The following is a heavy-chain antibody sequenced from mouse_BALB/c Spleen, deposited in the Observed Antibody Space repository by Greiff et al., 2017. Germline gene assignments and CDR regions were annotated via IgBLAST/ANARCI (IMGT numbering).Heavy chain of an antibody. CDR3: AREGRYGGFAY. D-gene: IGHD2-14*01. V-gene: IGHV5-4*02. CDR2: ISDGGSYT. Sequence: EVKLMESGGGLVKPGGSLKLSCAASGFTFSDYYMYWVRQTPEKRLEWVATISDGGSYTYYPDSVKGRFTISRDNAKNNLYLQMSSLKSEDTAMCYCAREGRYGGFAYWGEGTLVTVSA. CDR1: GFTFSDYY. J-gene: IGHJ3*01.